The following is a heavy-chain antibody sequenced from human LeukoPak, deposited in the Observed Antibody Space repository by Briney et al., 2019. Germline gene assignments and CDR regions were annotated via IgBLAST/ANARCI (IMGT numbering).Heavy chain of an antibody. J-gene: IGHJ4*02. D-gene: IGHD6-19*01. V-gene: IGHV4-30-2*01. CDR2: IYHSGST. Sequence: PSETLSLTCTVSGGSISSGGYYWSWIRQPPGKGLEWIGYIYHSGSTYYNPSLKSRVTISVDRSKNQFSLKLSSVTAADTAVYCCARDPLYSSGWYYWGQGTLVTVSS. CDR1: GGSISSGGYY. CDR3: ARDPLYSSGWYY.